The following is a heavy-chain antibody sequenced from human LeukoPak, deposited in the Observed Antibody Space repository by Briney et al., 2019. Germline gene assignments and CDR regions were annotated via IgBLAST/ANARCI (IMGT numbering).Heavy chain of an antibody. Sequence: KAGGSLRLSCAASGFTFSDYYMSWIRQAPGKGLEWVSYISSSGSTIYYADSVKGRFTISRDNAKNSLYLQMNSLRAKDTAFYYCARVESPSYGSYYFYSYYMDVWGKGITVTISS. D-gene: IGHD5-18*01. CDR2: ISSSGSTI. CDR3: ARVESPSYGSYYFYSYYMDV. V-gene: IGHV3-11*01. CDR1: GFTFSDYY. J-gene: IGHJ6*03.